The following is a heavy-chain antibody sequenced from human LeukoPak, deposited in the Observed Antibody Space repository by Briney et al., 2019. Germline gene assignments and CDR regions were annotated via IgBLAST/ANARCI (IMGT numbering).Heavy chain of an antibody. CDR1: GFSFRSYG. CDR3: AKGESITSAWFDS. D-gene: IGHD5-24*01. J-gene: IGHJ5*01. CDR2: ISSDEINE. Sequence: GGSLRLSCAASGFSFRSYGMHWVRQAPGKGLEWVAVISSDEINEYYADSVKGRFTISRDNSKNTLYLQINSLRGEDTAVYYCAKGESITSAWFDSWGQGILVTVSS. V-gene: IGHV3-30*18.